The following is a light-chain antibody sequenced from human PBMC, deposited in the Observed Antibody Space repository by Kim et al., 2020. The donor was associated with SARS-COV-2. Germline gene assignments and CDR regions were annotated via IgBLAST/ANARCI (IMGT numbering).Light chain of an antibody. CDR1: QNVDHW. V-gene: IGKV1-5*03. Sequence: DIQMTQSPSTLSASVGDIVTITCRASQNVDHWLAWYQQKAGKAPTLLIYRASALETGVPSRLSGSGSGTRFTLTISGLQPDDFATYFCQQYSSHSDFTFGQGTKLEI. J-gene: IGKJ2*01. CDR2: RAS. CDR3: QQYSSHSDFT.